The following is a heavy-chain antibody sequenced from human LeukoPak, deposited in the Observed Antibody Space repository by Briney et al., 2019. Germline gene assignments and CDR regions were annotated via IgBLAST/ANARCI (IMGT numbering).Heavy chain of an antibody. CDR3: AITTRDGFGEYFFDY. D-gene: IGHD5-24*01. J-gene: IGHJ4*02. CDR2: IYHGGSA. V-gene: IGHV4-59*01. Sequence: PSETLSLTCAVSGGSISTYYWSWIRQPPGKGLEWIGYIYHGGSAMYSPSLRSRVTISVDRPNNHFSLKLTSVTAADTAVYFCAITTRDGFGEYFFDYWGQGTLVTVSS. CDR1: GGSISTYY.